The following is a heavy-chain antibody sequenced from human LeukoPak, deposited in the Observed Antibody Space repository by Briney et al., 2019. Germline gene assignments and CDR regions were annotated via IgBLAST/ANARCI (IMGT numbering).Heavy chain of an antibody. CDR2: ISWNSGSI. D-gene: IGHD2-2*01. CDR3: AKGRPDIVVVPAAPFDY. CDR1: GFTFDDYA. V-gene: IGHV3-9*01. Sequence: PGGSLRLSCAASGFTFDDYAMHWVRQAPGKGLEWVSGISWNSGSIGYADSVKGRFTISRDNAKNSLYLQMNSLRAEDTALYYCAKGRPDIVVVPAAPFDYWGQGTLVTVSS. J-gene: IGHJ4*02.